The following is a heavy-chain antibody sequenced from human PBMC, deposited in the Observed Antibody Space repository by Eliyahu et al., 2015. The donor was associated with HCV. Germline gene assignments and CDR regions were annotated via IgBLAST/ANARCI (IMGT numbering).Heavy chain of an antibody. Sequence: QVQQEPWGAGLLKPSETLSLSCTVHGGPFSAYSWTWIRQPPGKGLAWVGEXTHSGSTNYNPSLKRRVTISMDKSKNQFSLMLNSVTAADTAVYYCAVVPAAVGSFYNWFDPWGQGTLVTVSS. D-gene: IGHD2-2*01. CDR1: GGPFSAYS. CDR3: AVVPAAVGSFYNWFDP. CDR2: XTHSGST. J-gene: IGHJ5*02. V-gene: IGHV4-34*02.